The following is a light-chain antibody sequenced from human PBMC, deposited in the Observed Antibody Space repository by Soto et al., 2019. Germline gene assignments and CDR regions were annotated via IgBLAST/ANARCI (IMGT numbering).Light chain of an antibody. CDR3: SSSAGSNNLYV. Sequence: QSVLTQPASVSGSPGQSITISCTGTSSDVGGYNYVSWYQHHPGKAPKLMIYEVSNRPSGVSYRFSGSKSGNTASLTISGLQAEDEADYYCSSSAGSNNLYVFGTGTKVTVL. V-gene: IGLV2-14*01. CDR2: EVS. CDR1: SSDVGGYNY. J-gene: IGLJ1*01.